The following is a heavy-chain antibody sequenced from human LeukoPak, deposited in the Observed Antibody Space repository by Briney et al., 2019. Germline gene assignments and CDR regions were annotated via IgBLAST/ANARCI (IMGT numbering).Heavy chain of an antibody. V-gene: IGHV3-33*08. J-gene: IGHJ4*02. Sequence: SGGSLRLSCAASGFTVSSNYMSWVRQAPGKGLEWVAVIWYDGSNKYYADSVKGRFTISRDNSKNTLYLQMNSLRAEDTAVYYCARDGGYSYGLEYYFDYWGQGTLVTVSS. D-gene: IGHD5-18*01. CDR3: ARDGGYSYGLEYYFDY. CDR2: IWYDGSNK. CDR1: GFTVSSNY.